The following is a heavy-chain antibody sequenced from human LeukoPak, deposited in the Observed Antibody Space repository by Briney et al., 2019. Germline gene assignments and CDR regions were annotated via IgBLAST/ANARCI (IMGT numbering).Heavy chain of an antibody. D-gene: IGHD3-3*01. CDR1: GGTFSSYA. J-gene: IGHJ4*02. Sequence: SVKVSCKASGGTFSSYAISWVRQAPGQGLEWMGGIIPIFGTANYAQKFQGRVTITADESTSTAYMELSSLRSEDTAVYYCAKAPAPYYDFWSGYCDYWGQGTLVTVSS. CDR2: IIPIFGTA. CDR3: AKAPAPYYDFWSGYCDY. V-gene: IGHV1-69*13.